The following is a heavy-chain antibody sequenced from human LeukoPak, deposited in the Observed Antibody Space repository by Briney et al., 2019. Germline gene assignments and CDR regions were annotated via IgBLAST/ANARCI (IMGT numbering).Heavy chain of an antibody. Sequence: SETLSLTCTVSRGSITDNYWSWIRQPPGKGPEWIGYVYYSGGGTNYNPSLKSRVTMSVDTSKNHFSLKLGSVTAADTAVYYRARGNSSGWYGGFDYWGQGILVTVSS. V-gene: IGHV4-59*01. CDR2: VYYSGGGT. J-gene: IGHJ4*02. CDR3: ARGNSSGWYGGFDY. D-gene: IGHD6-19*01. CDR1: RGSITDNY.